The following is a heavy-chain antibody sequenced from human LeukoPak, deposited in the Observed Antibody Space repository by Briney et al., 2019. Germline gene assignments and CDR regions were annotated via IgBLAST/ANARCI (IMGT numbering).Heavy chain of an antibody. D-gene: IGHD3-22*01. V-gene: IGHV4-4*07. J-gene: IGHJ4*02. CDR1: GGSISSYY. Sequence: SETLSLTCTVSGGSISSYYWSWIRQPAGKGLEWIGRIYTSGSTNYNPSLKSRVTMSVDTSKNQFSLKLSSVPAADTAVYYCARDYDYYDSSGYLGYWGQGTLVTVSS. CDR3: ARDYDYYDSSGYLGY. CDR2: IYTSGST.